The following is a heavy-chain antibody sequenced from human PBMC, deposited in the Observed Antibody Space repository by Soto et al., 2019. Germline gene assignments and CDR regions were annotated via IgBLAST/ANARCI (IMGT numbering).Heavy chain of an antibody. J-gene: IGHJ3*02. Sequence: QVQLVQSGAEVKKPGSSVKVSCKASGGTFSSYAISWVRQAPGQGLEWMGGIIPIFGTANYAQKFQGRVTITTDESTSTAYMELSSLRSEDTAVYYCARDSDYYDSSVYRPGYAFDIWGQGTMVTVSS. V-gene: IGHV1-69*01. CDR3: ARDSDYYDSSVYRPGYAFDI. CDR2: IIPIFGTA. D-gene: IGHD3-22*01. CDR1: GGTFSSYA.